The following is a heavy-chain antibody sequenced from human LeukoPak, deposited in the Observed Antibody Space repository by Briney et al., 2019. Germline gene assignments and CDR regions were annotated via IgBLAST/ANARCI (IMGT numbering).Heavy chain of an antibody. CDR3: ARDGEFDGSGNEY. CDR1: GGTFSSYA. V-gene: IGHV1-69*04. J-gene: IGHJ4*02. D-gene: IGHD3-10*01. CDR2: IIPILGIA. Sequence: ASVKVSCKASGGTFSSYAISGVRQAPGQGLEWMERIIPILGIANYAQKFQGRVTITADKSTSTAYMELSSLRSEETAVYYCARDGEFDGSGNEYWGQGTLVTVSS.